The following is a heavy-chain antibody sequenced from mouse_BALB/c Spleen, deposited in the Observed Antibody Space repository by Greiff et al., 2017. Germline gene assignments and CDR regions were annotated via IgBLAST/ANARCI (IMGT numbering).Heavy chain of an antibody. CDR2: IDPSDSET. J-gene: IGHJ4*01. Sequence: QVQLQQSGPQLVRPGASVKISCKASGYSFTSYWMHWVKQRPGQGLEWIGMIDPSDSETRLNQKFKDKATLTVDKSSSTAYMQLSSTTSEDSAVYYCSRSYGNYDAMDYWGQGTSVTVSS. CDR1: GYSFTSYW. D-gene: IGHD2-10*02. CDR3: SRSYGNYDAMDY. V-gene: IGHV1S127*01.